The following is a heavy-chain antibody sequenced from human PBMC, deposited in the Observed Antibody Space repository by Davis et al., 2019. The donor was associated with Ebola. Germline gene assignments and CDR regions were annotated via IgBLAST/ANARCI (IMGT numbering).Heavy chain of an antibody. CDR2: ISGSGGST. CDR3: ARARGYCTGGVCYDGVYYGMDV. D-gene: IGHD2-8*02. V-gene: IGHV3-23*01. Sequence: GGSLRLSCAASGFTFSSYAMSWVRQAPGKGLEWVSAISGSGGSTYYADSVKGRFTISRDNSKNTLYLQMNSLRAEDTAVYYCARARGYCTGGVCYDGVYYGMDVWGQGTTVTVSS. CDR1: GFTFSSYA. J-gene: IGHJ6*02.